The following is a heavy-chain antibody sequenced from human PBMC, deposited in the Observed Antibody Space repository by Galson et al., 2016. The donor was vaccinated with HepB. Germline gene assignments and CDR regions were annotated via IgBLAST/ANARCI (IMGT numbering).Heavy chain of an antibody. CDR2: TSSSSTV. J-gene: IGHJ5*02. D-gene: IGHD2-15*01. V-gene: IGHV3-48*01. Sequence: SLRLSCAASGFTFGSYSMNWVRQAPGKGLEWVSYTSSSSTVYYADSVKGRFTISRDNAKNSLYLQMNSLRAEDTAVYYCARGGASCSGGSCYFWFDPWGQGTPVTVSS. CDR1: GFTFGSYS. CDR3: ARGGASCSGGSCYFWFDP.